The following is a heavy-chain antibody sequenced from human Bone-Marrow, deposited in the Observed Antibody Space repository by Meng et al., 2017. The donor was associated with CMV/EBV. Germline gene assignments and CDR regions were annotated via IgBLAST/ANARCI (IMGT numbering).Heavy chain of an antibody. CDR3: ARVPIVVVPAAQSRNYYYYYGMDV. Sequence: SETLSLTCTVSGGSVSSGSYYWSWIRQPPGKGLEWIGYIYYSGSTNYNPSLKSRFTISVDTSKNQFSLKLSSVTAADTAVYYCARVPIVVVPAAQSRNYYYYYGMDVWGQGTTVTVSS. J-gene: IGHJ6*02. D-gene: IGHD2-2*01. CDR2: IYYSGST. CDR1: GGSVSSGSYY. V-gene: IGHV4-61*01.